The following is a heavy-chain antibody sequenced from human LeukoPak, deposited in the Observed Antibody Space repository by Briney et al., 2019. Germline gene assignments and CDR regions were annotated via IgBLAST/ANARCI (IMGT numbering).Heavy chain of an antibody. CDR2: IKQDGSEK. D-gene: IGHD5-18*01. Sequence: GGSLRLSCAASGFTFSSYWMSWVRQAPGKGLEWVANIKQDGSEKYYVDSVKGRFTISRDNAKNSLYLQMNSLRAEDTAVYYCARVKDGVRQLWSNFDYWGQGTLVTVSS. CDR3: ARVKDGVRQLWSNFDY. V-gene: IGHV3-7*01. CDR1: GFTFSSYW. J-gene: IGHJ4*02.